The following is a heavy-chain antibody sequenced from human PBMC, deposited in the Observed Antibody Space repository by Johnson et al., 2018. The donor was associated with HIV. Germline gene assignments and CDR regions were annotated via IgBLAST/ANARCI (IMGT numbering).Heavy chain of an antibody. Sequence: QMLLVESGGGLVEPGGSLRLSCAASGFTFNDYYMTWIRQSPGKGLEWISYISSSGSTIYYADSVKGRFIISRENAKNSLYLQMNSLRAEDTAVYYCASSITGAHRGAFDIWGQGTMVTVSS. V-gene: IGHV3-11*04. J-gene: IGHJ3*02. D-gene: IGHD1-20*01. CDR2: ISSSGSTI. CDR3: ASSITGAHRGAFDI. CDR1: GFTFNDYY.